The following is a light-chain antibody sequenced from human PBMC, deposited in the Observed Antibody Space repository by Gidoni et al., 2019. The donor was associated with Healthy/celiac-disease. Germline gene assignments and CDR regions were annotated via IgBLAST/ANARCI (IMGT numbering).Light chain of an antibody. Sequence: QSVLTQPPSVSVAPGQRVTISCTGSSSNIGAGYDVPWYQQLPGTAPKHLIYGNSNRHSGVPDRFSGSKSGTSASLAITGLQAEDEADDYCQSYDSSLSALFGGGTKLTVL. CDR1: SSNIGAGYD. CDR3: QSYDSSLSAL. V-gene: IGLV1-40*01. CDR2: GNS. J-gene: IGLJ2*01.